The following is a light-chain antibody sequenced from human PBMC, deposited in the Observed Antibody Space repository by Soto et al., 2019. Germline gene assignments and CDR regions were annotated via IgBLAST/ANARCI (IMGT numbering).Light chain of an antibody. CDR3: QQYDNLSST. J-gene: IGKJ3*01. CDR2: DAL. CDR1: QDIRNY. Sequence: DIQMTQSPSSLSASVGDRVTITCQASQDIRNYLNWYQQKPGKAPKLLIYDALNLETGVPSRFRGSGSGTDFTFTISSLQPEDIATYYCQQYDNLSSTFGPGTKVDVK. V-gene: IGKV1-33*01.